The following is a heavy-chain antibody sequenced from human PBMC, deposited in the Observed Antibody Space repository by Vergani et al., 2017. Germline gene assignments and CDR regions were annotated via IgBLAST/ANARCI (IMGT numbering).Heavy chain of an antibody. CDR1: GFTFSSYW. CDR2: IKQDGSEK. Sequence: EVQLVESGGGLVQPGGSLRLSCAASGFTFSSYWMSWVRQAPGKGLEWVANIKQDGSEKYYVDSVKGRFTSSRDNAKNSLYLQMNSLRAEDTAVYYCARENCGGDCYPAYWGQGTLVTVSS. V-gene: IGHV3-7*01. D-gene: IGHD2-21*02. CDR3: ARENCGGDCYPAY. J-gene: IGHJ4*02.